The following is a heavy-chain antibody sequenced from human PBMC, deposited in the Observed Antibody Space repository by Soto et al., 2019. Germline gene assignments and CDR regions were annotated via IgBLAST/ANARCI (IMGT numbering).Heavy chain of an antibody. CDR2: VYYNGNT. D-gene: IGHD5-12*01. CDR3: ARALALWSSGYFYFDY. V-gene: IGHV4-59*01. CDR1: GGSINDYY. Sequence: SETLSLTCTVSGGSINDYYWTWVRRTPGKGLQWVGYVYYNGNTNYNPSLKSRVTISLDTSRNQFSLKLNSVTAADTAVYYCARALALWSSGYFYFDYWGLGTLVTVSS. J-gene: IGHJ4*02.